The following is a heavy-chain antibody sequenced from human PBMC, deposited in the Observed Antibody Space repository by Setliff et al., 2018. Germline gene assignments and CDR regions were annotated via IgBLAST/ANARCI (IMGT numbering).Heavy chain of an antibody. D-gene: IGHD3-3*01. CDR1: GFTFSSYS. J-gene: IGHJ5*02. CDR2: ISTSSSYI. CDR3: ARDVYDFRTGLGGP. V-gene: IGHV3-21*01. Sequence: PGESLKISCAASGFTFSSYSMNWVRQAPGKGLEWVSSISTSSSYIYYADSVKGRFTISRDNAKKSLFLQMDSLRAEDTAVYFCARDVYDFRTGLGGPWGQGTRVTVSS.